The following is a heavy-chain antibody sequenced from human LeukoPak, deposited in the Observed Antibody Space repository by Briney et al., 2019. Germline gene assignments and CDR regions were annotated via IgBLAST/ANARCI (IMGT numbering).Heavy chain of an antibody. J-gene: IGHJ6*04. D-gene: IGHD3-10*02. Sequence: GGSLRLSCIASGFTFSSDWMNWVRQAPGKGLEWVANINQDGSVTNYVDSVKGRFTISRDNAKNSLYLQMNRLRAEDTAVYYCAELGITMIGGVWGKGTTVTISS. CDR3: AELGITMIGGV. CDR2: INQDGSVT. V-gene: IGHV3-7*01. CDR1: GFTFSSDW.